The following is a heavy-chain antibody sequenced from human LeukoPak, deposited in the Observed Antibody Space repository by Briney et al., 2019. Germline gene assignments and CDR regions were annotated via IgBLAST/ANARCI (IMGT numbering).Heavy chain of an antibody. CDR1: GFTFSSYG. J-gene: IGHJ4*02. D-gene: IGHD3-10*01. Sequence: GRSLRLSCAASGFTFSSYGMHWARQAPGKGLEWVAVIWYDGSNKYYADSVKGRFTISRDNSKNTLYLQMNSLRAEDTAVYYCARDYGSGSYLLYYFDYWGQGILVTVSS. CDR3: ARDYGSGSYLLYYFDY. V-gene: IGHV3-33*01. CDR2: IWYDGSNK.